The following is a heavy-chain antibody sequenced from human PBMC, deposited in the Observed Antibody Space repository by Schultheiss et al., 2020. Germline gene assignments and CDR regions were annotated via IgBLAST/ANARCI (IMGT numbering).Heavy chain of an antibody. Sequence: GGSLRLSCAASGFTFSSYSMNWVRQAPGKGLEWVSSISSSSSYIYYADSVKGRFTISRDNATNSLYLQMNSLRAEDTAVYYCAKCNSLLEWLWPCMPYGMDVWGQGTTVTVSS. CDR2: ISSSSSYI. J-gene: IGHJ6*02. CDR3: AKCNSLLEWLWPCMPYGMDV. V-gene: IGHV3-21*01. CDR1: GFTFSSYS. D-gene: IGHD3-3*01.